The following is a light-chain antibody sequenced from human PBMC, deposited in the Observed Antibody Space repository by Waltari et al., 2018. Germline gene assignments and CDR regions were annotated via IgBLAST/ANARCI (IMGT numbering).Light chain of an antibody. CDR2: LGS. V-gene: IGKV2-28*01. CDR3: MQALQIPWT. CDR1: QSLLHSNGYNY. Sequence: DIVMTQSPLSLPVTPGEPASISCRSSQSLLHSNGYNYLDWYLQKPGQSPQLLIYLGSNRGSGVPDRVSGSESGTDFTLKISRVEAEDVGVYYCMQALQIPWTFGQGTKVEIK. J-gene: IGKJ1*01.